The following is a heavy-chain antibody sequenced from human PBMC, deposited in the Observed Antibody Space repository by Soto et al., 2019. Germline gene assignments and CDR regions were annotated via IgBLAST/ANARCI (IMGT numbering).Heavy chain of an antibody. V-gene: IGHV3-74*01. D-gene: IGHD2-2*01. J-gene: IGHJ3*02. CDR2: INSDGSST. CDR3: ARDTSHCSSTSCSIVVHAFDI. CDR1: GFTFSSYW. Sequence: GGSLRLSCAASGFTFSSYWMHWVRQAPGKGLVWVSRINSDGSSTSYADSVKGRFTISRDNAKNTLYLQMNSLRAEDTAVYYCARDTSHCSSTSCSIVVHAFDIWGQGTMVTVSS.